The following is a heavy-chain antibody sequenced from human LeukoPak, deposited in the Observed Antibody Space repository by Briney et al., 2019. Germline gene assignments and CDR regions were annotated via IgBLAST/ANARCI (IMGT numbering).Heavy chain of an antibody. CDR2: INTNAEIP. V-gene: IGHV7-4-1*02. CDR3: ARDHTYCSSGSCYST. J-gene: IGHJ5*02. D-gene: IGHD2-15*01. CDR1: GYTFTNYA. Sequence: ASVKVSCKTSGYTFTNYAMNWVRQAPGQGLEWMGWINTNAEIPTYAQAFTGRFVISLGTSVNTAYLQINNLKAEDTAVYYCARDHTYCSSGSCYSTWGQGTLVTVSS.